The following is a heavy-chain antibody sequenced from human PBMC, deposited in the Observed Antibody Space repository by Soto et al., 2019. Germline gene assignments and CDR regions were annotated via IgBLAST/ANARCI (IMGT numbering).Heavy chain of an antibody. CDR3: AKSPGMYYYDSSGYYHYDY. D-gene: IGHD3-22*01. Sequence: PGGSLRLSCAASGFTFSSFAMHWVRQSPGKGLEWVAVISGDGIDTYYADSVKGRFTISRDNSKSTLYLQMNSLRAEDTAVYYCAKSPGMYYYDSSGYYHYDYWGQGTLVTVSS. J-gene: IGHJ4*02. V-gene: IGHV3-30*18. CDR1: GFTFSSFA. CDR2: ISGDGIDT.